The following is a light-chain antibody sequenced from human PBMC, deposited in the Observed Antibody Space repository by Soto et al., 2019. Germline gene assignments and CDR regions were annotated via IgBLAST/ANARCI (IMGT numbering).Light chain of an antibody. CDR2: EVT. CDR3: NSHRDINPYYV. V-gene: IGLV2-14*01. J-gene: IGLJ1*01. Sequence: QSVLTQPVSVSGSPGQSITISCTGTSNDVGGYNSVSWYQQYPGKAPKLLIFEVTNRPSGVSSRFSASKSGNTASLTISGLRAEDEADYYCNSHRDINPYYVFGTGTKVTVL. CDR1: SNDVGGYNS.